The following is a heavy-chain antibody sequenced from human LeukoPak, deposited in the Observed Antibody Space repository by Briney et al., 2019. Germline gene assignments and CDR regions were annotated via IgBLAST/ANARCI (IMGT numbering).Heavy chain of an antibody. CDR2: INPDSGGT. CDR3: ARVAAMAGFGWGDFDY. V-gene: IGHV1-2*02. Sequence: ASVTVSCKASGYTFTSYDITWVRQAPGQGPEWMGWINPDSGGTNYAQKFLGRVTLTRDTSISTAYMEVRRLRSDDTAIYYCARVAAMAGFGWGDFDYWGQGTLVTVSS. J-gene: IGHJ4*02. CDR1: GYTFTSYD. D-gene: IGHD6-19*01.